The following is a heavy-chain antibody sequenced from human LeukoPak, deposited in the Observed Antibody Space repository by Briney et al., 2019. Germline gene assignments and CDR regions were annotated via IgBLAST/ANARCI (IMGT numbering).Heavy chain of an antibody. V-gene: IGHV4-34*01. Sequence: PSETLSLTCAVYGGTFSDYYWSWIRQSPGKGLEWMGEINHSGSNKYNPYLKSRVAISIDTTKNQFSLHLTSVTAADTAVYYCARGGATPMVFRYWGRGTLVTVSS. J-gene: IGHJ4*02. D-gene: IGHD3-10*01. CDR1: GGTFSDYY. CDR2: INHSGSN. CDR3: ARGGATPMVFRY.